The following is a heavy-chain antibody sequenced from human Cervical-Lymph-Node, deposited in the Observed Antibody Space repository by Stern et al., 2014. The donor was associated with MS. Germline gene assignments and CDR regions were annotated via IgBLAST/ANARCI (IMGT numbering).Heavy chain of an antibody. V-gene: IGHV3-13*05. D-gene: IGHD3-9*01. CDR2: IGTAGDP. Sequence: ELQLVESGGGLVQPGGSLRLSCAASGFTFSSYDMHWVRQATGKGLEWASAIGTAGDPYYPGSVKGRFTISRENAKNSLYLQMNSLRAGDTAVYYCARGGYYDILTGYGPDAFDIWGQGTMVTVSS. J-gene: IGHJ3*02. CDR1: GFTFSSYD. CDR3: ARGGYYDILTGYGPDAFDI.